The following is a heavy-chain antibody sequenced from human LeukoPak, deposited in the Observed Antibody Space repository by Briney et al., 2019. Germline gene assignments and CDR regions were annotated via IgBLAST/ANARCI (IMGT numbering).Heavy chain of an antibody. D-gene: IGHD3-10*01. V-gene: IGHV4-4*07. Sequence: SETLSLTCTVSGGSISSYYWSWIPQPAGKGLEWIGRIYTSGSTNYNPSLKSRVTMSVDTSKNQFSLKMSSVTAADTAVYYCARARITMVRGVPNWFDPWGQGTLVTVSS. CDR2: IYTSGST. J-gene: IGHJ5*02. CDR3: ARARITMVRGVPNWFDP. CDR1: GGSISSYY.